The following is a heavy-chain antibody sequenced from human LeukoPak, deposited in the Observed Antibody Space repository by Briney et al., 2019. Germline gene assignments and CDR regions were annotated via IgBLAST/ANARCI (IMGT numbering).Heavy chain of an antibody. CDR2: INSDGRST. V-gene: IGHV3-74*01. Sequence: GGSLRLSCAASGFTFSSYWMHWVRQAPGKGLVGVSRINSDGRSTNYADSVKGRFTISRDNAKNSLYLQMNSLRAEDTAVYYCARERGNWEYYYDSSVTYYFDYWGQGTLVTVSS. CDR1: GFTFSSYW. J-gene: IGHJ4*02. D-gene: IGHD3-22*01. CDR3: ARERGNWEYYYDSSVTYYFDY.